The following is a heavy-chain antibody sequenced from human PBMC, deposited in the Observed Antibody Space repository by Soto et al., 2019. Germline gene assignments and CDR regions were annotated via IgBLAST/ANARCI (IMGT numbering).Heavy chain of an antibody. V-gene: IGHV4-4*07. CDR2: IYTSGST. D-gene: IGHD4-4*01. J-gene: IGHJ6*02. CDR3: ATGSLTTVTTRSGMDV. Sequence: QVQLQESGPGLVKPSETLSLTCTVSGGSISSYYWSWIRQPAGKGLEWIGRIYTSGSTNYNPSLNSRVTMSVDTSKNQFSLKLSSVTAADTAVYYCATGSLTTVTTRSGMDVWGQGTTVTVSS. CDR1: GGSISSYY.